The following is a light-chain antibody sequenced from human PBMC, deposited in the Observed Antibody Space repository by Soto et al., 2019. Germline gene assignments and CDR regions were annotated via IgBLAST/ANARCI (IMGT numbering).Light chain of an antibody. V-gene: IGLV2-11*01. J-gene: IGLJ1*01. Sequence: QSVLTQPRSVSGSPGQSVTISRTGTSSDVGGYNYVSWYQHHPGKAPKLMIYDVTKRPSGVRDRFSASKSGNTASLTISGLKAEDEADYYCCSYAGSYTYVFATGTKVTAL. CDR3: CSYAGSYTYV. CDR1: SSDVGGYNY. CDR2: DVT.